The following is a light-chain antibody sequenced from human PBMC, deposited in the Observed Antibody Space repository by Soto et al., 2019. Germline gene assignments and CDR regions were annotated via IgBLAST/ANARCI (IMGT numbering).Light chain of an antibody. CDR2: KAS. CDR1: QYISTY. Sequence: IQMTQSPYSLSASVGDSLTITCRASQYISTYLNWYQQKPGKAPKLLIYKASTLKSGVPSRFSDSGSGTEFTLTISSLQPDDFATYYCQHYNSYSEAFGQGSKVDFK. CDR3: QHYNSYSEA. J-gene: IGKJ1*01. V-gene: IGKV1-5*03.